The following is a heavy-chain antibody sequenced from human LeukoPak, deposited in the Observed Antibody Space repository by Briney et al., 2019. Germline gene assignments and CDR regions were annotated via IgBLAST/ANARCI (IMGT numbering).Heavy chain of an antibody. CDR1: GFIFSDYY. Sequence: PGGSLRLSCAASGFIFSDYYMSWIRQALGKGLEWVSYISSSSSYTNYADSVKGRFTISRDNAKNSLYLQMNSLRAEDTAVYYCASTYDANYYGMDVWGKGTTVTVSS. V-gene: IGHV3-11*06. CDR3: ASTYDANYYGMDV. J-gene: IGHJ6*04. D-gene: IGHD5-12*01. CDR2: ISSSSSYT.